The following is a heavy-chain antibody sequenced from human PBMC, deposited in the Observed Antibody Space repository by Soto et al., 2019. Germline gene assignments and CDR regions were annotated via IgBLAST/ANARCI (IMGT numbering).Heavy chain of an antibody. J-gene: IGHJ3*02. CDR2: ISGYNGNT. D-gene: IGHD2-2*02. CDR3: ARAPGYCNSNICYIDTFDI. Sequence: GASVKVSFKPSGYTFTSSGISWVRQAPGQGLEWMGWISGYNGNTNYAQKFRGRVTMTTDTSTTTAYMEVRSLRADDTAVYYCARAPGYCNSNICYIDTFDIWGQGTMVTVSS. V-gene: IGHV1-18*01. CDR1: GYTFTSSG.